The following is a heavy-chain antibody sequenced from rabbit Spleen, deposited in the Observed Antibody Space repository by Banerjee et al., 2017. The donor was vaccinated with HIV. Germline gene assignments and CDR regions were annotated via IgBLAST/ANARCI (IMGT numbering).Heavy chain of an antibody. CDR1: GFSLSSYD. CDR2: ISTTGST. D-gene: IGHD4-1*01. J-gene: IGHJ3*01. CDR3: ARSYYLSGWDL. V-gene: IGHV1S40*01. Sequence: QSLEESGGDLVKPGASLTLTCTVSGFSLSSYDMSWVRQAPGKGLEWIGFISTTGSTYYASWAKGRFTISKTSSTTVTLQMTSLTAADTATYFCARSYYLSGWDLWGQGTLVTVS.